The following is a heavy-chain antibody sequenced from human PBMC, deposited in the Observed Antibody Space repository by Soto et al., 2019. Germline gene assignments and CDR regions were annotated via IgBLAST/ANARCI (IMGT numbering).Heavy chain of an antibody. CDR3: TRDRGALRWSEEHYSLDL. D-gene: IGHD3-10*01. Sequence: GGSLRLSCAASGFTFSSYGMHWVRQAPGKGLEWVAVISYDGRNKYYADAVKGRFTISRDNSKNTLYLQMNSLRAEDTAVYYCTRDRGALRWSEEHYSLDLWGQGPLVTVSS. V-gene: IGHV3-30*03. J-gene: IGHJ1*01. CDR1: GFTFSSYG. CDR2: ISYDGRNK.